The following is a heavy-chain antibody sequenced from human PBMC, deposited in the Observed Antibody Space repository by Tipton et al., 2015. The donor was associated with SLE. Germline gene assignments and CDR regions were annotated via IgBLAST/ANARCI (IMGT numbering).Heavy chain of an antibody. V-gene: IGHV4-61*01. J-gene: IGHJ6*02. Sequence: TLSLTCTVSGGSVSSGSYYWSWIRQPPGKGLEWIGYIYYSGSTNYNPSLKSRVTISVDTSKNQFSLKLSSVTAADTAVYYCARGNYDSSGYLVYYYYYGVDVWGQGTTVTVSS. CDR3: ARGNYDSSGYLVYYYYYGVDV. CDR1: GGSVSSGSYY. CDR2: IYYSGST. D-gene: IGHD3-22*01.